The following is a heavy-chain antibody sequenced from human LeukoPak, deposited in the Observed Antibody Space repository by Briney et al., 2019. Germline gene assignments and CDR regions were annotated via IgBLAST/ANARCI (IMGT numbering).Heavy chain of an antibody. D-gene: IGHD3-10*01. CDR2: IDPSDSYT. Sequence: GESLKISCKGSGYSFTSYWISWVRQMPGKGLEWMGRIDPSDSYTNYSPSFQGHVTISADKSISTAYLQWSSLKASDTAMYYCARWGITMVRGDDYNWSDPWGQGTLVTVSS. CDR1: GYSFTSYW. V-gene: IGHV5-10-1*01. J-gene: IGHJ5*02. CDR3: ARWGITMVRGDDYNWSDP.